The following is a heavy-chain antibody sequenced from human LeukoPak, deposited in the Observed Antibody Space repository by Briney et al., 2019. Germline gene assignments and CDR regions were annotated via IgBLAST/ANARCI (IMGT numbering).Heavy chain of an antibody. D-gene: IGHD6-6*01. CDR1: GGSISSYY. V-gene: IGHV4-4*07. Sequence: SETLSLTCTVSGGSISSYYWSWIRQPAGKGLEWIGRIYTSGSTNYNPSLKRRVTTSVDTSKNQFSLKLSSVTAADTAVYYCASGIEYSSSDYWGQGTLVTVSS. CDR3: ASGIEYSSSDY. CDR2: IYTSGST. J-gene: IGHJ4*02.